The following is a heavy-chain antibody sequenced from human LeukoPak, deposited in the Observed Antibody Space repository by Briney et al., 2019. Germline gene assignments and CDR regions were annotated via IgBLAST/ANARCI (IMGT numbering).Heavy chain of an antibody. J-gene: IGHJ1*01. Sequence: PSETLSLTCSVSGGSISYYYWSWIRQFPGKGLEWIGYISDGESPDYNPSLQSRVTIYVDSSKNQFFLNLTSVTAADTAVYYCAQYRFSFVHWGQGTLVTVSS. CDR1: GGSISYYY. CDR3: AQYRFSFVH. V-gene: IGHV4-59*01. D-gene: IGHD1-14*01. CDR2: ISDGESP.